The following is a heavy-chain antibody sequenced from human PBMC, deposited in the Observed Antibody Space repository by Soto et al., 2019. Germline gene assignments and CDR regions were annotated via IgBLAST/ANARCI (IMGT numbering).Heavy chain of an antibody. CDR2: ISASSSTI. Sequence: EVQLVESGGGLVQPGGSLRLSCVASGFTFNSHTMNWVRQAPGKGLEWLSYISASSSTIYYADSVKGRFTISRDNATTSLYLQMNSLRDDDTAVYYCAREVGATGYWGQGTLVTVSS. CDR3: AREVGATGY. J-gene: IGHJ4*02. CDR1: GFTFNSHT. D-gene: IGHD1-26*01. V-gene: IGHV3-48*02.